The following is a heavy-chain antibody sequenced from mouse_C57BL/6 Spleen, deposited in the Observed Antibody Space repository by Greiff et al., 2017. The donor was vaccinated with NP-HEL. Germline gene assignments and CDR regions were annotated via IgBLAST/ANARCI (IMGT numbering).Heavy chain of an antibody. CDR3: ARSTMVTTWFAY. CDR1: GYAFSSSW. Sequence: VQLQQSGPELVKPGASVKISCKASGYAFSSSWMNWVKQRPGKGLEWIGRIYPGDGDTNYNGKFKGKATLTADKSSSTAYMQLSSLTSEDSAVYFWARSTMVTTWFAYWGQGTLVTVSA. J-gene: IGHJ3*01. D-gene: IGHD2-2*01. V-gene: IGHV1-82*01. CDR2: IYPGDGDT.